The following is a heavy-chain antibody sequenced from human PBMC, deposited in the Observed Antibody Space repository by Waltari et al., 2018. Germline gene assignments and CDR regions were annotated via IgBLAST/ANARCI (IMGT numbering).Heavy chain of an antibody. V-gene: IGHV4-34*01. CDR1: GGSFSGYY. D-gene: IGHD3-16*02. Sequence: QVQLQQWGAGLLKASETLSLTCAVYGGSFSGYYWNWIRQAPGKGLEWTGEINHSGSTNYNPSLKSRVTISVDTSKNQFSLRLTSVTAAYTSVYYCARGRLSSQLQSRGRRGNWFDPWGQGTLVTVSS. J-gene: IGHJ5*02. CDR3: ARGRLSSQLQSRGRRGNWFDP. CDR2: INHSGST.